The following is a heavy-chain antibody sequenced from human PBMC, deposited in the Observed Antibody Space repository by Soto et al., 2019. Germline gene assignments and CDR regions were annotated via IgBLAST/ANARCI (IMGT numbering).Heavy chain of an antibody. CDR1: GFTLSSYG. J-gene: IGHJ4*02. CDR3: AKGQLIDY. D-gene: IGHD6-6*01. Sequence: SXRPACGSSGFTLSSYGMYWVRQAPVKGLEWVAVISYDGSNKYYADSVKGRFTISRDNSKNTLYLQMNSLRAEDTAVYYCAKGQLIDYWGQGTLVTVSS. CDR2: ISYDGSNK. V-gene: IGHV3-30*18.